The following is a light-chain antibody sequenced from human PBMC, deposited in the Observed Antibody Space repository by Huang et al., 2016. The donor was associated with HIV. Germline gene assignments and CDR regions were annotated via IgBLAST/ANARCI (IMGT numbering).Light chain of an antibody. J-gene: IGKJ4*01. V-gene: IGKV3-11*01. CDR3: QQRSNWPLT. CDR2: EAS. Sequence: EIVLTQSPATLSLSPGERATLSCRASQSVSSYLAWYQQKPGQAPRLLIYEASNRATGSPARVRGSGSGTDFTLTISSLEPEDFAVYYCQQRSNWPLTFGGGTKVEIK. CDR1: QSVSSY.